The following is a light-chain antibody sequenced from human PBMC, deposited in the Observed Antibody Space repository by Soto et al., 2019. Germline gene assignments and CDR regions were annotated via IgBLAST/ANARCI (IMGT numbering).Light chain of an antibody. V-gene: IGLV1-51*01. CDR3: GTWDSSLSAGV. Sequence: QSALTQPASVSGSPGQSITISCTGTSSDVGGYNYVSWYQQHPGTAPKLLIYDNNKRPSGIPDRFSGSKSGTSATLGITGLQTGDEADYYCGTWDSSLSAGVFGGGTKLTVL. CDR1: SSDVGGYNY. J-gene: IGLJ3*02. CDR2: DNN.